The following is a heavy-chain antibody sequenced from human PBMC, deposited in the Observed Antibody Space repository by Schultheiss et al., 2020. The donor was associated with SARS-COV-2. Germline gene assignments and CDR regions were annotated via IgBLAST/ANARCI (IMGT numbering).Heavy chain of an antibody. D-gene: IGHD1-14*01. CDR2: IYYSGST. Sequence: GSLRLSCAVYGGSFSGYYWSWIRQPPGKGLEWIGYIYYSGSTYYNPSLKSRVTISVDTSKNRFSLKLSSVTAADTAVYYCAREPASDFDYWGQGTLVTVSS. CDR1: GGSFSGYY. CDR3: AREPASDFDY. J-gene: IGHJ4*02. V-gene: IGHV4-34*01.